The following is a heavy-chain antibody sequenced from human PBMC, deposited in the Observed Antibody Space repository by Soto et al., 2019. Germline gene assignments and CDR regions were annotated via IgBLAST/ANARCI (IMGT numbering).Heavy chain of an antibody. Sequence: QVQLQQWGAGLLKPSETLSLTCAVYGGSFSGYYWSWIRQPPGKGLEWIGEINHSGSTNYNPSLKSRVPIPLDPSKTQFPLRLGSVTAADPLVYSCAGTEGEIHQGSYSFAYWAREPWSPSPQ. CDR2: INHSGST. CDR3: AGTEGEIHQGSYSFAY. J-gene: IGHJ4*02. CDR1: GGSFSGYY. V-gene: IGHV4-34*01. D-gene: IGHD3-16*01.